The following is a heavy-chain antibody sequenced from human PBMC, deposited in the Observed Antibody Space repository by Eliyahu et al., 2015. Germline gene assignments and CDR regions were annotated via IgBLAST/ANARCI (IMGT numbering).Heavy chain of an antibody. J-gene: IGHJ3*01. Sequence: EAQLLDSGGYLVQPGGSLKLSCEVSDFRFXXYALXWVRLAPGKGLGWISSVGGTGSETLYADSVKSRFLVSRDNSKSTLYLQMNGLKVEDAAVYYCAKDRTPRNSRWDAFDVWDQGTMVIVSS. CDR3: AKDRTPRNSRWDAFDV. D-gene: IGHD6-13*01. V-gene: IGHV3-23*01. CDR1: DFRFXXYA. CDR2: VGGTGSET.